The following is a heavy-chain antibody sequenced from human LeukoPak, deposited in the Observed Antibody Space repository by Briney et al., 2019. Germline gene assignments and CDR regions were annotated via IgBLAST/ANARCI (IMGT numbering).Heavy chain of an antibody. D-gene: IGHD3-22*01. CDR1: GFTFSTYG. Sequence: GGSLRLSCAASGFTFSTYGMRWVRQAPGKGLEWVSVVTGGGLTKYYADSVKGRFTISRDNSKNTLYLQMNSLRAEDTAVYYCATMKGYFENWGQGTMVTVSS. V-gene: IGHV3-23*01. J-gene: IGHJ4*02. CDR3: ATMKGYFEN. CDR2: VTGGGLTK.